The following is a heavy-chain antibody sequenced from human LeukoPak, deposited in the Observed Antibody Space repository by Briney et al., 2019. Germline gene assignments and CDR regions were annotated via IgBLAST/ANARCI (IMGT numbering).Heavy chain of an antibody. D-gene: IGHD5-12*01. CDR3: ARGGGNHWLRPIGY. J-gene: IGHJ4*02. CDR1: GYTFTSYD. CDR2: MNPNSGNT. Sequence: ASVKVSCKASGYTFTSYDINWVRQATGQGLEWMGWMNPNSGNTGYAQKFQGRVTITRNTSISTAYMELSSLRSEDTAVYYCARGGGNHWLRPIGYWGQGTLVTVSS. V-gene: IGHV1-8*01.